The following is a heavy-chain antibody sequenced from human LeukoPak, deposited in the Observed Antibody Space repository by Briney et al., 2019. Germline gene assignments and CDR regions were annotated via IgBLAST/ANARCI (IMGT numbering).Heavy chain of an antibody. Sequence: GGSLRLSCAGSGFIFSTYWMSWVRQAPGKGLEWVANIKQDGSEKYYVDSVKGRFTVSRDNAKNSLYLQMNRLRAEDTAAYYCVREVTTGDYYMDVWAKGTTVTVSS. CDR2: IKQDGSEK. J-gene: IGHJ6*03. V-gene: IGHV3-7*01. D-gene: IGHD4-17*01. CDR3: VREVTTGDYYMDV. CDR1: GFIFSTYW.